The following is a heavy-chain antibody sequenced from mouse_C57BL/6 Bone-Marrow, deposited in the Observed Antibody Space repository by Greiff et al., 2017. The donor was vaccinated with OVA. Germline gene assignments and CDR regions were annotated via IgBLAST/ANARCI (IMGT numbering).Heavy chain of an antibody. J-gene: IGHJ2*01. CDR1: GYAFTNYL. CDR2: INPGSGGT. D-gene: IGHD1-1*01. Sequence: QVQLKESGAELVRPGTSVKVSCKASGYAFTNYLIEWVKQRPGQGLEWIGVINPGSGGTNYNEKFKGKATLTADKSSSTAYMQLSSLTSEDSAVYYCARADYYGSSFLDYWGQGTTLTVSS. CDR3: ARADYYGSSFLDY. V-gene: IGHV1-54*01.